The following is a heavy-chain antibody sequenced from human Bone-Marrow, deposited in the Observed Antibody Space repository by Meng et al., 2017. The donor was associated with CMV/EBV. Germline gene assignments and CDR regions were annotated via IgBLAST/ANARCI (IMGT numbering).Heavy chain of an antibody. Sequence: GESLKISCAASGFSFSDSAMHWVRQASGKGLEWVANIKQDGSEKCYVDSVKGRFTISRDNAKSSLYLQMNSLRAEDTAVYYCARDGGPPYCSSTSCYPPYYYYYGMDVWGQGTTFTVSS. D-gene: IGHD2-2*01. J-gene: IGHJ6*02. V-gene: IGHV3-7*01. CDR3: ARDGGPPYCSSTSCYPPYYYYYGMDV. CDR1: GFSFSDSA. CDR2: IKQDGSEK.